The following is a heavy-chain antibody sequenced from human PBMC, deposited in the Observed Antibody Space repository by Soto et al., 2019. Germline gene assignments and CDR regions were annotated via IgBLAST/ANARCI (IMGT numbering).Heavy chain of an antibody. J-gene: IGHJ4*02. CDR3: ASLYSVGY. D-gene: IGHD6-13*01. CDR1: GFTFSSYA. V-gene: IGHV3-64*01. CDR2: INSNGGST. Sequence: GGSLRLSCAASGFTFSSYAMYWVRQAPGKGLEYVSTINSNGGSTYYANSVKGRFTISRDNSKNTVYLQMGSLRAEDMAVYYCASLYSVGYWGQGTLVTVSS.